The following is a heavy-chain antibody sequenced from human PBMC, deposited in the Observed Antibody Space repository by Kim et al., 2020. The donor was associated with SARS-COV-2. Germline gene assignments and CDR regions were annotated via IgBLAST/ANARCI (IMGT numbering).Heavy chain of an antibody. CDR2: INHSGST. V-gene: IGHV4-34*01. Sequence: SETLSLTCAVYGGSFSGYYWSWIRQPPGKGLEWIGEINHSGSTNYNPSLKSRVTISVDTSKNQFSLKLSSVTAADTAVYYCARDALGQQLVRSGFFDYWGQGTLVTVSS. CDR3: ARDALGQQLVRSGFFDY. J-gene: IGHJ4*02. D-gene: IGHD6-13*01. CDR1: GGSFSGYY.